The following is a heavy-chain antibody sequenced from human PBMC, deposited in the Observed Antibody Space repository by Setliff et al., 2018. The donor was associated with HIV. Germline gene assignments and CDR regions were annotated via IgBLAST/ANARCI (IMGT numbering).Heavy chain of an antibody. CDR3: ARKYYDSSEQPSDAFDI. V-gene: IGHV3-48*04. CDR2: TSSSGATI. Sequence: GGSLRLSCAASGFTFSSYSMNWVRQAPGKGLDWVSYTSSSGATIYYADSVKGRFTIYRDNTKNSLYLQMNILRTEDTAVYYCARKYYDSSEQPSDAFDIWGQGTLVTVSS. J-gene: IGHJ3*02. D-gene: IGHD3-22*01. CDR1: GFTFSSYS.